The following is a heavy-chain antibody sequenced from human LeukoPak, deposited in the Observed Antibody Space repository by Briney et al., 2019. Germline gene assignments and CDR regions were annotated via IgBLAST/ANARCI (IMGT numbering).Heavy chain of an antibody. Sequence: SETLSLTCAVYGGSFSGYYWSWIRQPPGKGLEWIGEINHSGSTNYNPSLKSRVTISVDTSKNQSSLKLSSVTAADTAVYYCARGYGSSWSLRGYYFDYWGQGTLVTVSS. CDR3: ARGYGSSWSLRGYYFDY. D-gene: IGHD6-13*01. V-gene: IGHV4-34*01. CDR1: GGSFSGYY. CDR2: INHSGST. J-gene: IGHJ4*02.